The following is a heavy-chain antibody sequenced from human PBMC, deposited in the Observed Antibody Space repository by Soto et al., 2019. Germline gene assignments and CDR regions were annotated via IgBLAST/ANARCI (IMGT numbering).Heavy chain of an antibody. CDR1: GGFINNYY. J-gene: IGHJ5*02. CDR2: VFTTGTT. D-gene: IGHD3-3*02. V-gene: IGHV4-4*07. CDR3: ARDFNSIFDDFADMRWNFDP. Sequence: ASETLSLTCSVTGGFINNYYWSWVRQSAGKGLEWIGRVFTTGTTDYNPSLKGRVTISVDTSKNQFSLSLRSVTAADTAIYYCARDFNSIFDDFADMRWNFDPWGQGTLVTVSS.